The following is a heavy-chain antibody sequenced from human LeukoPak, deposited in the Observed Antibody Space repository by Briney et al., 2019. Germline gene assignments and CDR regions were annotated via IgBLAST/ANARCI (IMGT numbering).Heavy chain of an antibody. CDR2: ISTTGSSI. CDR1: GFTFSSYE. CDR3: ARVNYDSSGYYLYYFDY. J-gene: IGHJ4*02. V-gene: IGHV3-48*03. Sequence: TGGSLRLSCAASGFTFSSYEMNWVRQAPGKGLEWVSYISTTGSSIYYADSVKGRFTISRDNVKNLLYLQMNSLRAEDTAVYYCARVNYDSSGYYLYYFDYWGQGTLVTVSS. D-gene: IGHD3-22*01.